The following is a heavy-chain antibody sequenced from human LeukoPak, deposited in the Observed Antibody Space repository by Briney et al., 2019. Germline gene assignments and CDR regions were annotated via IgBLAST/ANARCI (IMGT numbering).Heavy chain of an antibody. D-gene: IGHD2-2*01. CDR2: ISAYNGNT. J-gene: IGHJ6*03. Sequence: GASVKVSCKASGCTFTSYGISWVRQAPGQGLEWMGWISAYNGNTNYAQKFQGRVTITADESTSTAYMELSSLRSEDTAVYYCARGPEGPPLGYCSSTSCYLRYYYMDVWGKGTTVTVSS. V-gene: IGHV1-18*01. CDR3: ARGPEGPPLGYCSSTSCYLRYYYMDV. CDR1: GCTFTSYG.